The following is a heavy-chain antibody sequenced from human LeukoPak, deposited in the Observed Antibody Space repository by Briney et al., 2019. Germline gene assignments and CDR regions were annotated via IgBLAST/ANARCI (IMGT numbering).Heavy chain of an antibody. CDR1: GGSISSYY. CDR2: IYYSGST. D-gene: IGHD3-3*01. V-gene: IGHV4-59*12. CDR3: ARLSQSNFWSGYYWTDAFDI. Sequence: SETLSLTCTVSGGSISSYYWSWIRQPPGKGLEWIGYIYYSGSTNYNPSLKSRVTISVDTSKNQFSLKLSSVTAADTAVYYCARLSQSNFWSGYYWTDAFDIWGQGTMVTVSS. J-gene: IGHJ3*02.